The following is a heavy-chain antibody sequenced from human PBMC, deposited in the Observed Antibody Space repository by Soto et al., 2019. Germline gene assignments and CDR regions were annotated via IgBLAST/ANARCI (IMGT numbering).Heavy chain of an antibody. CDR3: ARDNSRSGSYFDY. CDR1: GFTFSTYS. Sequence: LRLSCAASGFTFSTYSMNWVRQAPGKGLEWVSYISNSSSTIFYTDSVKGRFTVSRDNAKNSLFLQMNSLRTEDTAVYYCARDNSRSGSYFDYWGQGTLVTVSS. J-gene: IGHJ4*02. V-gene: IGHV3-48*01. D-gene: IGHD3-10*01. CDR2: ISNSSSTI.